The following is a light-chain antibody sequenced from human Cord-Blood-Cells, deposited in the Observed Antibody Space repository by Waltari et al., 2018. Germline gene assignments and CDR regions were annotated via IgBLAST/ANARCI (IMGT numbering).Light chain of an antibody. V-gene: IGLV6-57*01. J-gene: IGLJ2*01. Sequence: NFMLTQPHSVSESPGKTVTISCTRSSGSLASNYVQWYQQRPGSSPTTVIYEDNQRPSGVPCRFSGSIDSASNSASLTISGLKTEDEADYYCQSYDSSNQVFGGGTKLTVL. CDR2: EDN. CDR3: QSYDSSNQV. CDR1: SGSLASNY.